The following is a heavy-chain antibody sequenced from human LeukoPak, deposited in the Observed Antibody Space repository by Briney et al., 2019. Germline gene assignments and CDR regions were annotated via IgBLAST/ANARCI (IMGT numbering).Heavy chain of an antibody. Sequence: PSETLSLTCTVSGGSISSSSYYWSWIRQPPGKGLEWIGYIYYSGSTNYNPSLKSRVTISVDTSKNQFSLKLSSVTAADTAVYYCARASSSWTTYCDYWGQGTLVTVSS. CDR1: GGSISSSSYY. V-gene: IGHV4-61*01. CDR3: ARASSSWTTYCDY. CDR2: IYYSGST. J-gene: IGHJ4*02. D-gene: IGHD6-13*01.